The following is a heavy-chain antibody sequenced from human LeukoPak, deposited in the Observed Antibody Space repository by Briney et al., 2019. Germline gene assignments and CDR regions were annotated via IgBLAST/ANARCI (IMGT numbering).Heavy chain of an antibody. V-gene: IGHV3-21*01. J-gene: IGHJ4*02. CDR3: ARLHSSGWYGRNFDY. CDR1: GFTFSSYS. D-gene: IGHD6-19*01. CDR2: ISSSSSYI. Sequence: GGSLRLSCAASGFTFSSYSMNRVRQAPGKGLEWVSSISSSSSYIYYADSVKGRFTISRDNAKNSLYLQMNSLRAEDTAVYYCARLHSSGWYGRNFDYWGQGTLVTVSS.